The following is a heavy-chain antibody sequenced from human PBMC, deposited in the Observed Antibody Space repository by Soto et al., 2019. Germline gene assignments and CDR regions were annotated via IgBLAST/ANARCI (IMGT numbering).Heavy chain of an antibody. V-gene: IGHV3-9*01. CDR3: AKAVVAGDYFDF. J-gene: IGHJ4*02. Sequence: GGSLRLSCAASGFTFDYYAMHWVRQAPGEGLEWVSGISWNSGAIDYADSVKGRFTISRDNARNSLYLQMNSLRPEDTALYYCAKAVVAGDYFDFWGQGTLVTVSS. D-gene: IGHD2-15*01. CDR1: GFTFDYYA. CDR2: ISWNSGAI.